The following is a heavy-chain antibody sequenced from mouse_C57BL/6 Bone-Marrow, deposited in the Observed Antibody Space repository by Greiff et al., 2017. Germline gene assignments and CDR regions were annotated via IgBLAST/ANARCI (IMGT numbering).Heavy chain of an antibody. D-gene: IGHD1-1*01. CDR1: GFTFTDYY. J-gene: IGHJ1*03. Sequence: EVKLVESGGGLVQPGGSLSLSCAASGFTFTDYYMSWVRQPPGKALEWLGFIRNKANGYTTEYSASVKGRFTISRDNYLSILYLQMNALRAEDSATYYCARVDYYGSSYGYWYFDVWGTGTTVTVSS. CDR2: IRNKANGYTT. V-gene: IGHV7-3*01. CDR3: ARVDYYGSSYGYWYFDV.